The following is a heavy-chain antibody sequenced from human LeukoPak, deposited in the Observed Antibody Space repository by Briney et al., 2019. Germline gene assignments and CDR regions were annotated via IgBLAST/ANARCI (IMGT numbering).Heavy chain of an antibody. J-gene: IGHJ4*02. Sequence: ASVKVSCQASRCTFTSQGICGVRQAPGQGLEWMGWISAYNGNTNYAPKFQGRVTMTTDTSTSTAYMELRSLRSDDTAVYYCARDLAAAATAKKPPHFDYWGQGTLVTVSS. D-gene: IGHD6-13*01. CDR2: ISAYNGNT. CDR3: ARDLAAAATAKKPPHFDY. V-gene: IGHV1-18*01. CDR1: RCTFTSQG.